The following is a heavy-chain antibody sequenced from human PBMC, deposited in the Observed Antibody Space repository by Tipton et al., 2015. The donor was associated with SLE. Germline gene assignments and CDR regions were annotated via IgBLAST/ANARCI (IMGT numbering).Heavy chain of an antibody. Sequence: SLRLSCAASGFTVSSNYMSWVRQAPGKGLEWVSVIYSGGSTYYADSVKGRFTISRANSKNTLYLQMNSLRAEDTAVYYCARVGYCSGGSCLYWYFDLWGRVTLVTVSS. CDR1: GFTVSSNY. CDR3: ARVGYCSGGSCLYWYFDL. CDR2: IYSGGST. V-gene: IGHV3-53*05. J-gene: IGHJ2*01. D-gene: IGHD2-15*01.